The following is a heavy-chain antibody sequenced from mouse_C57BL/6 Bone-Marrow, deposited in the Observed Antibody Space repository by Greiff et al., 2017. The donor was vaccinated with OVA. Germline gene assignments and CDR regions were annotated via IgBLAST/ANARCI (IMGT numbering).Heavy chain of an antibody. J-gene: IGHJ4*01. CDR1: GFSFNTYA. V-gene: IGHV10-1*01. CDR3: VRHCYYAMDY. Sequence: GGGLVQPKGSLKLSCAASGFSFNTYAMHWVRQAQGQGLEWVASIRSKSNNYATYYAESVKDRFTISRDDSESMLYLQMNNLKTEDTAMYYCVRHCYYAMDYWGQGTSVTVSS. CDR2: IRSKSNNYAT.